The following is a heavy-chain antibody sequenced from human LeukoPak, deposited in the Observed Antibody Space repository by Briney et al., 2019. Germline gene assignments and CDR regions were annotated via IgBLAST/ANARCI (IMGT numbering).Heavy chain of an antibody. CDR1: GFTFSSYE. CDR2: IRSKTYGGTT. D-gene: IGHD5-18*01. CDR3: TRVPRMQLWSLYYFDS. Sequence: PRGSLRLSCAASGFTFSSYEMNWVRQAPGKGLEWVGFIRSKTYGGTTEYAASVKGRITISRDDSKSIAYLQMNSLKTQDTAVYYCTRVPRMQLWSLYYFDSWGQGTLVTVS. J-gene: IGHJ4*02. V-gene: IGHV3-49*04.